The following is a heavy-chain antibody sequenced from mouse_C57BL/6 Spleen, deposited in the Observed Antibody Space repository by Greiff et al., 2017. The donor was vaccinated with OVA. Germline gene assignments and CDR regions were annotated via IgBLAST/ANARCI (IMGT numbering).Heavy chain of an antibody. D-gene: IGHD2-4*01. CDR1: GFNIKDYY. V-gene: IGHV14-2*01. CDR3: ARDDYDEEAWFAY. J-gene: IGHJ3*01. CDR2: IDPEDGET. Sequence: EVQLQQSGAELVKPGASVKLSCTASGFNIKDYYMHWVKQRTEQGLEWIGRIDPEDGETKYAPKFPGKATITADTSSNTAYLQLSSLTSEDTAVYYCARDDYDEEAWFAYWGQGTLVTVSA.